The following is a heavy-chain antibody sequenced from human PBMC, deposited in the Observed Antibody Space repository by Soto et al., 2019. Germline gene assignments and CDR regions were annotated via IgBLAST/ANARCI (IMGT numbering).Heavy chain of an antibody. Sequence: EVQLVESGGGFIQPGGSLRLSCAASGLPISNAWMNWVRQAPGKGLEWGGRIKTKSEGGPTDYAAAVKGRFTVSRDDSKNTLYLQMNSLKTEDTAVYYCTTGSVEGVWGQGTTVTVSS. CDR3: TTGSVEGV. CDR2: IKTKSEGGPT. V-gene: IGHV3-15*07. J-gene: IGHJ6*02. CDR1: GLPISNAW.